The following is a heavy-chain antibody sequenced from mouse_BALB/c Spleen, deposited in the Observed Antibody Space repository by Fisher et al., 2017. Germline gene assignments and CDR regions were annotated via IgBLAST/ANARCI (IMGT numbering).Heavy chain of an antibody. CDR3: ARSEGNLYYAMDY. J-gene: IGHJ4*01. V-gene: IGHV5-17*02. Sequence: RFTISRDNPKNTLFLQMTSLRSEDTAMYYCARSEGNLYYAMDYWGQGTSVTVSS. D-gene: IGHD2-1*01.